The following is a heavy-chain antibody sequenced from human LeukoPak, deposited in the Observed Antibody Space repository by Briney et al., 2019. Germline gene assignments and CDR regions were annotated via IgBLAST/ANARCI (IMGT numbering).Heavy chain of an antibody. CDR3: ARAPLRFYWFDP. J-gene: IGHJ5*02. D-gene: IGHD3-3*01. V-gene: IGHV1-18*01. CDR1: GYSFTNCD. CDR2: ISAYSGNT. Sequence: ASVKVSCKASGYSFTNCDITWVRQAPGQGLEWMGWISAYSGNTNYAQKLQGRVTMTTDTSTSTAYMELRSLKSDDTAVYYCARAPLRFYWFDPWGQGTLVTVSS.